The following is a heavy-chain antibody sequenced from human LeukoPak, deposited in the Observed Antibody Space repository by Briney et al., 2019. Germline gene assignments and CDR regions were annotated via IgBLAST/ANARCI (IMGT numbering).Heavy chain of an antibody. CDR1: GFDFSSNW. D-gene: IGHD4-23*01. CDR2: IKGDGIST. V-gene: IGHV3-74*01. J-gene: IGHJ5*02. CDR3: AKLLGGTSEFNL. Sequence: SGGSLRLSCAASGFDFSSNWMHWVRHAPGQGLVWVLRIKGDGISTNYADSVKGRFTISRDNAKNSLYLEMNSLRVEDTAVYYCAKLLGGTSEFNLWGQGTLVTVSS.